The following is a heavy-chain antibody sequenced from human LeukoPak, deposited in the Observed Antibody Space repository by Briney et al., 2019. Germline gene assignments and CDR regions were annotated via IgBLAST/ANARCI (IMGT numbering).Heavy chain of an antibody. CDR3: ARVLTLSGGAFDL. Sequence: GGSLRLSCAASGFTVSRNHMSWVRQAPGKGLEWVSVIYSGGTTHYAGSVKGRFTISRDNSKNTVHLQMNSLSAEDTAVYYCARVLTLSGGAFDLWGQGTMVTVSS. CDR1: GFTVSRNH. D-gene: IGHD3-16*02. CDR2: IYSGGTT. J-gene: IGHJ3*01. V-gene: IGHV3-53*01.